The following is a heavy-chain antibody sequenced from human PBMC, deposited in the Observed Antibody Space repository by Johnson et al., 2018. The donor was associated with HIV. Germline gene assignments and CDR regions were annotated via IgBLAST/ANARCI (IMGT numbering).Heavy chain of an antibody. CDR1: GFTFSSYA. CDR2: ISGSGGST. Sequence: VQLVESGGGSVQPGGSLRVSCAASGFTFSSYAMSWVRQAPGKGLEWVSAISGSGGSTYYADSVKGRFTISRENAKNSLYLQMNSLRAGDTAVYYCARASTLVACDIWGQGTMVTVSS. V-gene: IGHV3-23*04. D-gene: IGHD6-13*01. CDR3: ARASTLVACDI. J-gene: IGHJ3*02.